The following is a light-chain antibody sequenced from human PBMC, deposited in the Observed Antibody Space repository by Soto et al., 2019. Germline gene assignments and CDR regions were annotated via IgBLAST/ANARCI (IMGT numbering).Light chain of an antibody. V-gene: IGLV2-23*01. J-gene: IGLJ1*01. CDR2: EGS. Sequence: QSALAQPASVSGSPGQSITIPCTGSNSDVGNYNLVSWYQQHPGEAPKPMIYEGSKRPSGVSNRFSGSKSGNTASLTISGLQAEDEADYFCCSYAGSSTYVFGTGTKLTVL. CDR1: NSDVGNYNL. CDR3: CSYAGSSTYV.